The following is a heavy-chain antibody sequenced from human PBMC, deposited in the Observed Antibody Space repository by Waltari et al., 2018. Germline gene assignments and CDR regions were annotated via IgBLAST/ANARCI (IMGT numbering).Heavy chain of an antibody. J-gene: IGHJ6*02. CDR2: IKQDGSEK. CDR3: ARVEYSSSFDYYYYGMDV. CDR1: GFTFSSYW. V-gene: IGHV3-7*01. D-gene: IGHD6-6*01. Sequence: EVQLVESGGGLVQPGGSLRLSCAASGFTFSSYWMSWVRQAPGKGLEWVANIKQDGSEKYYVDSVKGRFTISRDNAKNSLYLQMNSLRAEDTAVYYCARVEYSSSFDYYYYGMDVWGQGTTVTVSS.